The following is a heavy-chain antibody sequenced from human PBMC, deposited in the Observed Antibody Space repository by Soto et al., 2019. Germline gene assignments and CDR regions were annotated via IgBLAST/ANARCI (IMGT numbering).Heavy chain of an antibody. CDR2: INHSGST. J-gene: IGHJ4*02. V-gene: IGHV4-34*01. CDR1: GGSFSGYY. CDR3: ARSYDISGPG. D-gene: IGHD3-22*01. Sequence: QVQLQQWGAGLLKPSETLSLTCAVYGGSFSGYYWSWIRQPPGKGLEWIGEINHSGSTNYNPSLKSRVTISVDTSKNQFSLKLSSVTAADTAVYYCARSYDISGPGWGQGTLVTVSS.